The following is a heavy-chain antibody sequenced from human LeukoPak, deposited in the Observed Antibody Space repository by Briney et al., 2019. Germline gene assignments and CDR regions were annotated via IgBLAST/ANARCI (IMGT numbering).Heavy chain of an antibody. D-gene: IGHD3-22*01. Sequence: GGSLRLSRAASGFTFSSYWMSWVRQAPGKGLEWVSSISSSSYIYYADSVKGRFTISRDNAKNSLYLQMNSLRAEDTAVYYCARDLESHYYDSSGFDYWGQGTLVTVSS. J-gene: IGHJ4*02. CDR2: ISSSSYI. CDR1: GFTFSSYW. V-gene: IGHV3-21*01. CDR3: ARDLESHYYDSSGFDY.